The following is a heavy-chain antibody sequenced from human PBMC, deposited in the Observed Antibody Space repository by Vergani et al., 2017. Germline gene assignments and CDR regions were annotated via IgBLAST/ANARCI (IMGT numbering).Heavy chain of an antibody. J-gene: IGHJ3*02. CDR3: ARKIVVVMIAFDI. Sequence: QVQLQESGPGLVKPSQTLSLPSTVSGGSISSGSYYWSWIRQPGGTGLEGIGRIYTSGSTNYNPSLKSRVTISVDTSKNQFSLKLSSVTAADTAVYYCARKIVVVMIAFDIWGQGTMVTVSS. CDR2: IYTSGST. D-gene: IGHD3-22*01. V-gene: IGHV4-61*02. CDR1: GGSISSGSYY.